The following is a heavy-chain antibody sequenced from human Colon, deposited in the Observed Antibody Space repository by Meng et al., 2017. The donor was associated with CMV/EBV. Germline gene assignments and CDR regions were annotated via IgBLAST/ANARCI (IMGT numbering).Heavy chain of an antibody. CDR1: GFTFDNFA. CDR3: VKDHMRGVLAGWFDS. J-gene: IGHJ5*01. V-gene: IGHV3-43D*03. D-gene: IGHD4/OR15-4a*01. Sequence: GGSLKISCAASGFTFDNFAIHWVRQAPGRGLEWVSLISWNGVTAYYGDSVKGRFTISRDNIKNSLYLHMNSLRPEDSALYYCVKDHMRGVLAGWFDSWGQGTLVTVSS. CDR2: ISWNGVTA.